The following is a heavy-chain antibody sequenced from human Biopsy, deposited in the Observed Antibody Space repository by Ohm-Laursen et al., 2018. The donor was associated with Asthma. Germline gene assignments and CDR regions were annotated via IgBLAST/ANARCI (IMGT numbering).Heavy chain of an antibody. D-gene: IGHD5-12*01. CDR2: LIPVLGTA. CDR3: ARGYSGTDRIVYYYSGMEV. CDR1: GDSLGSFINYA. V-gene: IGHV1-69*13. J-gene: IGHJ6*02. Sequence: VKISCKPSGDSLGSFINYAISWVRQAPRQGLEWMGGLIPVLGTADYAPMFEGRVTITADESTSTAYLELTGLRFEDTAVYYCARGYSGTDRIVYYYSGMEVWGQGTTVTVSS.